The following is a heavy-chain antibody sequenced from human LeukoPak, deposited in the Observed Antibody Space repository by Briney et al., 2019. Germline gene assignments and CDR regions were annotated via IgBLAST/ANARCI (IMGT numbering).Heavy chain of an antibody. CDR3: ARVRGSGGLAGTFDY. CDR2: IYTSGST. CDR1: GGSISSGSYY. Sequence: SQTLSLTCTVSGGSISSGSYYWRWIRQPAGKGLEWIGRIYTSGSTNYNPSLKSRVTISVDTSKNQFSLKLSSVTAADTAVYYCARVRGSGGLAGTFDYWGQGTLVTVSS. J-gene: IGHJ4*02. V-gene: IGHV4-61*02. D-gene: IGHD6-19*01.